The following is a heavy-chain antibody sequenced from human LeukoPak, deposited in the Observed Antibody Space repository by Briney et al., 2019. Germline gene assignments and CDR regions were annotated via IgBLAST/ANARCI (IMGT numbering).Heavy chain of an antibody. CDR1: GFTFSSYS. Sequence: NPGGSLRLSCAASGFTFSSYSMNWVRQAPGKGLEWVSSISSSSSYIYYADSVKGRFTISRDNSKNTLYLQMNSLRAEDTAVYYCARERGGTGGRAFDIWGQGTMVTVSS. CDR3: ARERGGTGGRAFDI. V-gene: IGHV3-21*01. J-gene: IGHJ3*02. D-gene: IGHD7-27*01. CDR2: ISSSSSYI.